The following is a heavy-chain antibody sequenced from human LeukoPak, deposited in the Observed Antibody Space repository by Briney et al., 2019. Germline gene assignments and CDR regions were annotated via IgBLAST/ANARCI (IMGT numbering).Heavy chain of an antibody. CDR3: AKGSRSRWIHYFDY. D-gene: IGHD6-13*01. J-gene: IGHJ4*02. CDR1: GFTFSSYD. V-gene: IGHV3-23*01. Sequence: GGSLRLSCAASGFTFSSYDMSWVRQAPGKGLEWVSAISGSGGSTYYADSVKGRFTISRDNSKNSLYLQMNSLRAEDTAVYYCAKGSRSRWIHYFDYWGQGTLVTVSS. CDR2: ISGSGGST.